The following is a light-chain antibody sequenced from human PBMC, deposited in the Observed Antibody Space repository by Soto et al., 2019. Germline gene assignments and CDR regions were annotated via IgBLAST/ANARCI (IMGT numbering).Light chain of an antibody. CDR1: QSVGNNY. J-gene: IGKJ2*01. Sequence: EIVLTQSPGTVSLSPGERATLSCRASQSVGNNYLAWSQKNRGQAPRLLISGASRRATGVLDRFSGSGTGTDFSRPISRLEPEESAVYYSQQYASSPLTFGQGTKLEIK. CDR3: QQYASSPLT. V-gene: IGKV3-20*01. CDR2: GAS.